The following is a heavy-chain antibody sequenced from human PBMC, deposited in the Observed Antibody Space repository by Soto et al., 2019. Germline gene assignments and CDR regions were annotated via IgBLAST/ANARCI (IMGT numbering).Heavy chain of an antibody. V-gene: IGHV1-46*01. D-gene: IGHD2-15*01. J-gene: IGHJ1*01. CDR3: AREENCSGGTCYSEYFHR. CDR1: GYLFTAYS. Sequence: ASVKVSCKASGYLFTAYSMHWVRLAPGQGLEWMGVVNPSGGSTKYAQNFQGRVTMTRDTSTATIYMELSSLRSDDTAIYYCAREENCSGGTCYSEYFHRWGQGTLVTVSS. CDR2: VNPSGGST.